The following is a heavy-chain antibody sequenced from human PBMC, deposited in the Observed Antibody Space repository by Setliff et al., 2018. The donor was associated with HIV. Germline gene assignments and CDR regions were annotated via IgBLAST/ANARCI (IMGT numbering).Heavy chain of an antibody. CDR3: ARGMDYYDTSGYYQYYFDY. J-gene: IGHJ4*01. Sequence: GASVKVSCKASGYSFIDYYIHWVRQAPGQGLEWMGWINPKSDGTNYAQKFQGWITMTRDTSISTAYMELSRLRSDDTAVYYCARGMDYYDTSGYYQYYFDYWG. V-gene: IGHV1-2*04. D-gene: IGHD3-22*01. CDR1: GYSFIDYY. CDR2: INPKSDGT.